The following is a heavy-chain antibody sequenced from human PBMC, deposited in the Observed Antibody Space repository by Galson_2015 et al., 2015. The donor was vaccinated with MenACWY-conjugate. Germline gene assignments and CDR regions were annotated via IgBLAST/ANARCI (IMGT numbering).Heavy chain of an antibody. J-gene: IGHJ4*02. CDR2: IYYSGST. V-gene: IGHV4-39*07. CDR3: ARDLASGSYHY. CDR1: GGSISISSYY. D-gene: IGHD1-26*01. Sequence: SETLSLTCTVSGGSISISSYYWGWIRQPPGKGLEWIGSIYYSGSTYYNPSLKSRVTISVDTSKNQFSLKLSSVTAADTAVYYCARDLASGSYHYWGQGTLVTVSS.